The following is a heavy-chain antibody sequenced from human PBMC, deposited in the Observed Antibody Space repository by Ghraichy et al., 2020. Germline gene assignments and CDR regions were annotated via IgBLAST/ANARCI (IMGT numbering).Heavy chain of an antibody. J-gene: IGHJ3*01. Sequence: SETLSLTCDVSGASIRDNIYSWAWLRQFPERGLEWIGRISGSGTTYNNPSLMGRVSLSVDAYNYQFALKLSFVTVADTAVYYCARLHHSLADGLDVWGQGAKVTVSS. CDR3: ARLHHSLADGLDV. V-gene: IGHV4-39*06. CDR1: GASIRDNIYS. D-gene: IGHD6-19*01. CDR2: ISGSGTT.